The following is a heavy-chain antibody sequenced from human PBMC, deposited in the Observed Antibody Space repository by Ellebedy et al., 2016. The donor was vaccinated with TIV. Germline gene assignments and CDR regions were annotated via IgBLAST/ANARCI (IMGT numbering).Heavy chain of an antibody. CDR1: GFTFSSYA. V-gene: IGHV3-30-3*01. CDR2: ISYDGSNK. Sequence: GGSLRLSXAASGFTFSSYAMHWVRQAPGKGLEWVAVISYDGSNKYYADSVKGRFTISRDNSKNTLYLQMNSLRAEDTAVYYCARDGMTTVSFFDYWGQGTLVTVSS. D-gene: IGHD4-17*01. CDR3: ARDGMTTVSFFDY. J-gene: IGHJ4*02.